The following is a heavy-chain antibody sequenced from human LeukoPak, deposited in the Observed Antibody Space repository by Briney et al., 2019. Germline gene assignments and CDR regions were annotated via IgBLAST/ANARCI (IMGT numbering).Heavy chain of an antibody. Sequence: TSETLSLTCAVNGGSFSGYYWSWIRQPPGKGLEWIGEINHSGSTNYNPSLKSRVTISVDTSKNQFSLKLSSVTAADTAVYYCARDPAPSYDYVWGSYRYSLSWFDPWGQGTLVTVSS. CDR2: INHSGST. CDR1: GGSFSGYY. D-gene: IGHD3-16*02. CDR3: ARDPAPSYDYVWGSYRYSLSWFDP. V-gene: IGHV4-34*01. J-gene: IGHJ5*02.